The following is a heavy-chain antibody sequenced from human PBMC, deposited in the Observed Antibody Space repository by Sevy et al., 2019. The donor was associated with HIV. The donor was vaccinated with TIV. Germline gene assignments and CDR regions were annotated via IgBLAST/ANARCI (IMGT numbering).Heavy chain of an antibody. CDR2: IYHSGRT. J-gene: IGHJ4*02. CDR3: ARVRGSDSNYPFDY. D-gene: IGHD4-4*01. Sequence: SETLSLTCAVSGGSISSGGYSWSWIRQPPGKGLEWIGYIYHSGRTYYNPSLKSRVTISVDRSKNQFSLKLSSVTAADTAVYYCARVRGSDSNYPFDYWCQGTLVTVSS. V-gene: IGHV4-30-2*01. CDR1: GGSISSGGYS.